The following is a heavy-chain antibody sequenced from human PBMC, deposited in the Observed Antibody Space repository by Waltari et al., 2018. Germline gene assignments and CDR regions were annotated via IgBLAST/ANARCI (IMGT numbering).Heavy chain of an antibody. CDR2: ISWNSGSI. J-gene: IGHJ4*02. V-gene: IGHV3-9*01. CDR1: GFTFDDYA. CDR3: ATSPAVVVPKRDY. D-gene: IGHD2-2*01. Sequence: EVQLVESGGGLVQPGRSLRLSCAASGFTFDDYAMHWVRQAPGKGLEWVSGISWNSGSIGYADSVKGRFTISRDNAKNSLYLQMNSLRAEDTAVYYCATSPAVVVPKRDYWGQGTLVTVSS.